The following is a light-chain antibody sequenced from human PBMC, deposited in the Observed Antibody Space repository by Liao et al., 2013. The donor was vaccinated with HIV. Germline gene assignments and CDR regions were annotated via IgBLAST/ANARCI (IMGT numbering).Light chain of an antibody. CDR1: KLGNEF. CDR3: QAWDSKTGAS. J-gene: IGLJ1*01. CDR2: QDK. Sequence: SYELTQPPSVSVSPGQTASIPCSGNKLGNEFTSWYQQKPGQSPVLLIYQDKKRPSGIPERFSGSNSGNTATLTISGTQAADEADYYCQAWDSKTGASFGTGTKVTVL. V-gene: IGLV3-1*01.